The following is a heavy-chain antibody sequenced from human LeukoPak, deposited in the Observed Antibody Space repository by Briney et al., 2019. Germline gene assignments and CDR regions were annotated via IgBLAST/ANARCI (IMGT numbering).Heavy chain of an antibody. V-gene: IGHV4-34*01. D-gene: IGHD3-10*01. CDR3: ARGCYGSGNNNWFDP. CDR2: INHSGST. CDR1: TGSFSGCY. Sequence: PSETLSLTCAVYTGSFSGCYWTWIRQPPGKGLEWIGEINHSGSTKYNPSLKSRVTVSVDRSKNQFSLNLNSVTAADTAVYYCARGCYGSGNNNWFDPWGQGTLVTVSS. J-gene: IGHJ5*02.